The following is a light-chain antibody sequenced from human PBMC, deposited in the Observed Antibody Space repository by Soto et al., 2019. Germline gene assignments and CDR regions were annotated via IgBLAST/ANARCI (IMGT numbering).Light chain of an antibody. J-gene: IGLJ1*01. CDR1: SSDVGAYKY. CDR3: SSFTGPTTLDV. Sequence: QSALTQPASVSGSPGQSVTISCTGTSSDVGAYKYVSWYQKHPGKAPKLMIYGVSNRPSGVSNRFSGSKSGNTAFLTISVLQPEDEADYYCSSFTGPTTLDVFGNGTKVTVL. V-gene: IGLV2-14*03. CDR2: GVS.